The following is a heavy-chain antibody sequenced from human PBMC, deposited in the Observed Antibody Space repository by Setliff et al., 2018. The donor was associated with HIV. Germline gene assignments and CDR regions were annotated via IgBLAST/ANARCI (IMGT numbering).Heavy chain of an antibody. CDR1: GYTFSSYA. Sequence: ASVKVSCKTSGYTFSSYAISWVRQAPGQGLEWMGWMNPNSGVSGYALKFHDRVTMTRDTSITTAYMELSSLTSEDTAVYYCARGKGVGGVIITGGLDVWGQGTTVTVSS. J-gene: IGHJ6*02. CDR2: MNPNSGVS. V-gene: IGHV1-8*01. CDR3: ARGKGVGGVIITGGLDV. D-gene: IGHD3-10*01.